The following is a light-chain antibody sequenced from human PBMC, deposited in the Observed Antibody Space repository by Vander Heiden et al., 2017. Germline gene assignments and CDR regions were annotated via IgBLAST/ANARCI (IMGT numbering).Light chain of an antibody. CDR3: HQNASLPVT. J-gene: IGKJ4*01. CDR2: GAS. Sequence: LVLTQPPGTLSLSPGDRVTIPCRAIQSVSGTYLGWSQQKGGQAPRLLMSGASRRATGIPGRFSGSGSGTDFTLTITRLEPEDFAGYYCHQNASLPVTFGGGTKVDIK. V-gene: IGKV3-20*01. CDR1: QSVSGTY.